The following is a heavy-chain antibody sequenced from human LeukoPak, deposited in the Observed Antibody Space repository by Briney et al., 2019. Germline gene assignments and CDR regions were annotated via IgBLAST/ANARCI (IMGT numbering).Heavy chain of an antibody. CDR3: AKDGVVVVPAADPDAFDI. Sequence: PGGSLRLSCAASGFTFSSYAMTWVRQAPGKGLEWVSAISNNGGDTYYADSVKGRFTISRDNSKNTLYLQMNSLRAEDTAVYYCAKDGVVVVPAADPDAFDIWGQGTMVIVSS. V-gene: IGHV3-23*01. D-gene: IGHD2-2*01. J-gene: IGHJ3*02. CDR1: GFTFSSYA. CDR2: ISNNGGDT.